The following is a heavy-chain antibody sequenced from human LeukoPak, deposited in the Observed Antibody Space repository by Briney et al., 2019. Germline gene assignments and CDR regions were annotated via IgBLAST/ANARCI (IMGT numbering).Heavy chain of an antibody. D-gene: IGHD6-13*01. J-gene: IGHJ5*02. CDR1: GGSITNYY. V-gene: IGHV4-59*12. Sequence: PSETLSLTCTVSGGSITNYYWTWIRQPPGKGLEWIGYIHYSGSTNYNPSLKSRVTISVDTSKNQFSLKLSSVTAADTAVYYCARRHSSWYYLNWFDPWGQGTLVTVSS. CDR3: ARRHSSWYYLNWFDP. CDR2: IHYSGST.